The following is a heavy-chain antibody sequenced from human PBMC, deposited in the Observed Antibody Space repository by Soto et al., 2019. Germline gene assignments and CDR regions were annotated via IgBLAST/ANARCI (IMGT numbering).Heavy chain of an antibody. J-gene: IGHJ4*02. D-gene: IGHD4-17*01. CDR2: IFPGDSET. CDR1: GYSFTSDW. CDR3: ARRVETTVISYYFDY. Sequence: GASRKISCKGSGYSFTSDWIGWVRQMPWKGREWMGVIFPGDSETRYSPSFQGQVTISADKSITTAYLQWSSLKASDTAIYYCARRVETTVISYYFDYWGQGTPVPV. V-gene: IGHV5-51*01.